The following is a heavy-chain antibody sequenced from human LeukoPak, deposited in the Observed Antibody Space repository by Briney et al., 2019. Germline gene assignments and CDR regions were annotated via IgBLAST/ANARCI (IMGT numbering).Heavy chain of an antibody. D-gene: IGHD3-3*01. V-gene: IGHV4-34*01. Sequence: PSETLSLTCAVYGGSFSGYYWSWIRQPPGKGLEWIGEINHSGSTNYNPSLKSRVTISVDTSKNQFSLKLSSVTAADTAVYYCARVSSRSGYYTYWGQGTLVTVSS. J-gene: IGHJ4*02. CDR1: GGSFSGYY. CDR2: INHSGST. CDR3: ARVSSRSGYYTY.